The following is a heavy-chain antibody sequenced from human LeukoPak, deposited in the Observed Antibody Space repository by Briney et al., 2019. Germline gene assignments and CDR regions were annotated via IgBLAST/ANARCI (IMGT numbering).Heavy chain of an antibody. CDR1: GFSLTNFA. V-gene: IGHV3-23*01. J-gene: IGHJ4*02. CDR2: IIGSSGDT. Sequence: GGSPRLSCAASGFSLTNFAMSWVRQAPGKGLEWVSLIIGSSGDTFYADSVKGRFPISRDNSKNRLYLQMNSLRTEDTALYFCAKGAYDYIEVGYFDYWGQGTLVTVSS. D-gene: IGHD5-12*01. CDR3: AKGAYDYIEVGYFDY.